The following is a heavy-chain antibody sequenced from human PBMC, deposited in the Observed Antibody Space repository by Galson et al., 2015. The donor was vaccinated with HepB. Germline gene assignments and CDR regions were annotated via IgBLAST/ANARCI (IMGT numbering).Heavy chain of an antibody. Sequence: SLRLSCAASGFTVSSNYMSWVRQAPGKGLEWVSVIYSGGSTYYADSVKGRFTISRDNSKNTLYLQMNSLRAEDTAVYYCARERGYCSGGSCYSYYYGMDVWGQGTTVTVSS. V-gene: IGHV3-53*01. D-gene: IGHD2-15*01. J-gene: IGHJ6*02. CDR3: ARERGYCSGGSCYSYYYGMDV. CDR1: GFTVSSNY. CDR2: IYSGGST.